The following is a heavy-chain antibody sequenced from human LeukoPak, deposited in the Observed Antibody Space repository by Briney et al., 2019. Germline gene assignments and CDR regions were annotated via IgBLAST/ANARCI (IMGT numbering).Heavy chain of an antibody. J-gene: IGHJ4*02. CDR3: AKSYDSSGYYPVGDIDY. D-gene: IGHD3-22*01. Sequence: PEGSLRLSCAASGFTFSSYWMSWVRQASGKGLEGVADIKQDGSEKYYVDSVRGRFTISRDNDKNSLYLQMNSLRAEDTAVYYCAKSYDSSGYYPVGDIDYWGQGTLVTVSS. CDR2: IKQDGSEK. V-gene: IGHV3-7*03. CDR1: GFTFSSYW.